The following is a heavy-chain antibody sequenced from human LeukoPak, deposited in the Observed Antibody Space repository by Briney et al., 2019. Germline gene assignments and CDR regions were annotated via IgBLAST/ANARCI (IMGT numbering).Heavy chain of an antibody. CDR2: ISGSGGST. D-gene: IGHD6-13*01. Sequence: PGGSLRLSCAASGFTFSSYGMSWVRQAPGKGLEWVSAISGSGGSTYYADSVKGRFTISRDNSKNTLYLQMNSLRAEDTAVYYCARQGGYSSSFFDYWGQGTLVTVSS. CDR1: GFTFSSYG. CDR3: ARQGGYSSSFFDY. J-gene: IGHJ4*02. V-gene: IGHV3-23*01.